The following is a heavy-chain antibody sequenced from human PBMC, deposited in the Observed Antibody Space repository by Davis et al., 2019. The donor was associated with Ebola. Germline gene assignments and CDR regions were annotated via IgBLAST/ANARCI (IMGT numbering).Heavy chain of an antibody. CDR1: GFPVRDNY. CDR2: IYSGDNT. D-gene: IGHD5-18*01. V-gene: IGHV3-66*01. CDR3: ARVDTAMGLNY. Sequence: GGSLRLSCAASGFPVRDNYMNWVRQAPGKGLEWVSLIYSGDNTYYADSVKGRFTISRDNAKNSLYLQMNSLRAEDTAVYYCARVDTAMGLNYWGQGTLVTVSS. J-gene: IGHJ4*02.